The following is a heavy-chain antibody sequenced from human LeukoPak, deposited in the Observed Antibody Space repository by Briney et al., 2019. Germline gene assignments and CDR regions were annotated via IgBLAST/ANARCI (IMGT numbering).Heavy chain of an antibody. V-gene: IGHV4-34*01. Sequence: SETLSLTCAVYGGTFGGYYWSWIRQPPGKGLEWIGEINHSGSTNYNPSLKSRVTISVDTSKNQFSLKLSSVTAADTAVYYCARLPRDGYNFRDYYYYYMDVWGKGTTVTISS. CDR3: ARLPRDGYNFRDYYYYYMDV. CDR2: INHSGST. J-gene: IGHJ6*03. D-gene: IGHD5-24*01. CDR1: GGTFGGYY.